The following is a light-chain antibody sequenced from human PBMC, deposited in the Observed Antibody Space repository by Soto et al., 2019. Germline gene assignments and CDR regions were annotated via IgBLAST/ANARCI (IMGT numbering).Light chain of an antibody. Sequence: QSVLTQPASVSGSPGQSITISCTGTSSDVGSYNLVSWYQQHPGKAPKLMIYEGSKRPSGVSNRFSGSKSGNTASLTISGLEAEDEADHYCCSYAGSSTYVFGTGTKVPVL. CDR2: EGS. CDR3: CSYAGSSTYV. J-gene: IGLJ1*01. CDR1: SSDVGSYNL. V-gene: IGLV2-23*01.